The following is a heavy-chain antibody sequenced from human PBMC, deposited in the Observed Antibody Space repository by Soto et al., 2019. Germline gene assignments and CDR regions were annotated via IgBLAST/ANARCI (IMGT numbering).Heavy chain of an antibody. CDR2: IYYDGNT. J-gene: IGHJ5*01. CDR3: VGSVIEPLFFMSLLDYGGLETWF. CDR1: GDSISSNSHY. V-gene: IGHV4-39*01. Sequence: SETLSLTCTVSGDSISSNSHYLGWIREPPGKGLESIANIYYDGNTYYNPSLKSRVTISLDTSKNQFSLRLNSVTAADTAVYFCVGSVIEPLFFMSLLDYGGLETWF. D-gene: IGHD4-17*01.